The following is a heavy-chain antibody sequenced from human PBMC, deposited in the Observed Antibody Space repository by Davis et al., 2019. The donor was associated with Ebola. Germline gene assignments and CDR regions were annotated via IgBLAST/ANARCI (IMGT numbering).Heavy chain of an antibody. CDR1: GGTFSSYA. Sequence: SVKVSCKASGGTFSSYAISWVRQAPGQGLEWMGGIIPIFGTANYAQKFQGRVTITADESTSTAYMELSSLRSDDTAVYYCATGWGELLGDYWGQGTLVTVSS. D-gene: IGHD1-26*01. V-gene: IGHV1-69*13. J-gene: IGHJ4*02. CDR2: IIPIFGTA. CDR3: ATGWGELLGDY.